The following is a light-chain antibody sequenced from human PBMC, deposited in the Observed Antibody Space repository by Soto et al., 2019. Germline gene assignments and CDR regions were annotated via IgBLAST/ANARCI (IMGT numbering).Light chain of an antibody. Sequence: DIQMTQSPSSLSASVGDRVTITCRASQGIRIDLGWFQQRPGKAPKRLIYGASSLQSGVPSRFSGSGSGTEFTLTISNLQPEDFATYYRLQHNSFPRTFGQGTKVEIK. CDR1: QGIRID. V-gene: IGKV1-17*02. CDR3: LQHNSFPRT. CDR2: GAS. J-gene: IGKJ1*01.